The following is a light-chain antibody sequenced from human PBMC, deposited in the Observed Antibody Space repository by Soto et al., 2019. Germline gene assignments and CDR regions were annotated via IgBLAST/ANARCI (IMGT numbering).Light chain of an antibody. CDR3: HQYVTSPWT. J-gene: IGKJ1*01. CDR2: RAS. V-gene: IGKV3-20*01. CDR1: QTVGGSY. Sequence: EIVLTQSPGTLSLSPGERVTLSCRASQTVGGSYLAWYQQKPGQAPRLLIYRASSRATGIPERFSGSGSGTDFPLTISRLEPEDVAVYYCHQYVTSPWTLGQGTKVEIK.